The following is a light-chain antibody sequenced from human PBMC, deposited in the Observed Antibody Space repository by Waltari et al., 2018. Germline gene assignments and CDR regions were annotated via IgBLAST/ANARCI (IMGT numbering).Light chain of an antibody. CDR1: SSNIGNNY. CDR3: GTWDSSLSGAV. V-gene: IGLV1-51*02. Sequence: QSVLTQPPSVSAAPGQRVTISCSGGSSNIGNNYVSWYRQFPGTAPKLLIYEDTCRPSGIPGRFSGSKSGTSATLDITGLQAGDEADYYCGTWDSSLSGAVFGGGTHLTVL. J-gene: IGLJ7*01. CDR2: EDT.